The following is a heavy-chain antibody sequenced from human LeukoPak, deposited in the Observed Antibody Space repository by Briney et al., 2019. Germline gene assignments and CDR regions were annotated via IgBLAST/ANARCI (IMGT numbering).Heavy chain of an antibody. J-gene: IGHJ4*02. D-gene: IGHD6-19*01. CDR1: GFTFRNYQ. V-gene: IGHV3-48*03. Sequence: GGSLRLSCAASGFTFRNYQMNWVRQAPGKGLEWVSYIGNIISTTHYADSVRGRLTVSRDDAKSSLYLQMSSLRVEDTAVYYCARTAYDLRGQSLVPGLDSWGQGTLVTVSS. CDR2: IGNIISTT. CDR3: ARTAYDLRGQSLVPGLDS.